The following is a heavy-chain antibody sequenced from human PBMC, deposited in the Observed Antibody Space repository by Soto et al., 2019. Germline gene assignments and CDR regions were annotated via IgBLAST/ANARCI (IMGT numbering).Heavy chain of an antibody. CDR2: ISGSAATT. D-gene: IGHD5-18*01. J-gene: IGHJ4*02. V-gene: IGHV3-23*01. Sequence: GRPLRLSCAAFEFTFRSHAMNRVRQTPGKGLEWVSAISGSAATTHFADSVKGRFTISRDNSKNTLYLQMNSLRAEDTAAYYCAKVIQLWDMNLDNWGQGTLVTVSS. CDR1: EFTFRSHA. CDR3: AKVIQLWDMNLDN.